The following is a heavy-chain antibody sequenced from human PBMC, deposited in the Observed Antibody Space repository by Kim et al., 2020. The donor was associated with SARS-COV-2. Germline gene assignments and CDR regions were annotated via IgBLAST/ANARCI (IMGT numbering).Heavy chain of an antibody. J-gene: IGHJ5*02. CDR3: ARVSSSWSNLNWFDP. V-gene: IGHV3-48*02. Sequence: GGSLRLSCAASGFTFSSYSMNWVRQAPGKGLEWVSYISSSSSTIYYADSVKGRFTISRDNAKNSLYLQMNSLRDEDTAVYYCARVSSSWSNLNWFDPWGQGTLVTVSS. D-gene: IGHD6-13*01. CDR2: ISSSSSTI. CDR1: GFTFSSYS.